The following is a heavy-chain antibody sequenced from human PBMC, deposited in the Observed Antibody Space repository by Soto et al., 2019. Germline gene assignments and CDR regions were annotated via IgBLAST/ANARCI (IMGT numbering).Heavy chain of an antibody. CDR3: ARMYYYGLGEHNWFDP. J-gene: IGHJ5*02. V-gene: IGHV3-11*05. CDR1: GFTFSDYY. D-gene: IGHD3-10*01. CDR2: ISTSSIYT. Sequence: QVQLVESGGGLVKPGGSLRLSCAASGFTFSDYYMSWIRQAPGRGLEWISYISTSSIYTIYADSVKGRFTISRDNAKNSLYLQMNSLRTEDTAVYYCARMYYYGLGEHNWFDPWGQGTLVTVSS.